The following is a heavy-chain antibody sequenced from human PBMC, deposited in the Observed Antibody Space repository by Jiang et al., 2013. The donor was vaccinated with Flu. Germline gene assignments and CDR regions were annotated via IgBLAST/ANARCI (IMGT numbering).Heavy chain of an antibody. Sequence: VLLKPSETLSLTCTVSGGSISSHYWSWIRQPPGKGLEWIGYIYYSGSTNYNPSLKSRVTISVDTSKNQFSLKLSSVTAADTAVYYCARGENYDYVWGSYRLFDYWGQGTLVTVSS. D-gene: IGHD3-16*02. J-gene: IGHJ4*02. CDR3: ARGENYDYVWGSYRLFDY. CDR1: GGSISSHY. V-gene: IGHV4-59*11. CDR2: IYYSGST.